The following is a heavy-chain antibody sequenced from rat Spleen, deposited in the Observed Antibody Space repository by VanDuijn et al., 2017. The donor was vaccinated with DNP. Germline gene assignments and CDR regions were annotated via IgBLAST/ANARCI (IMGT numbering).Heavy chain of an antibody. CDR3: AGNYCDGSFYYPFAY. Sequence: EVQLVESGGGLVQPGNSLKLSCAASGFTFSDYAMAWVRQSPKKGLEWVASIIYDGSSTYYRNSVKGRFTISRDNAKSTLYLQMDSLRSEDTATNYCAGNYCDGSFYYPFAYWGQGTLVTVSS. J-gene: IGHJ3*01. V-gene: IGHV5-17*01. D-gene: IGHD1-12*02. CDR2: IIYDGSST. CDR1: GFTFSDYA.